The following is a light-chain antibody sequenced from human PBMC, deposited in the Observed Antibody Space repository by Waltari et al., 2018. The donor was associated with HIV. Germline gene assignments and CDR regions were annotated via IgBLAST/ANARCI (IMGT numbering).Light chain of an antibody. CDR3: NSFTDTDTLV. CDR1: TGAVGSYNL. J-gene: IGLJ3*02. Sequence: QSALTQPASVSGSPGHSVPISCTGTTGAVGSYNLVSWYQQYPARAPQLIIYGVNSRPSGVSDRFSGSKFGNTASLTISGLRADDEADYYCNSFTDTDTLVFGGGTRLTVL. V-gene: IGLV2-14*02. CDR2: GVN.